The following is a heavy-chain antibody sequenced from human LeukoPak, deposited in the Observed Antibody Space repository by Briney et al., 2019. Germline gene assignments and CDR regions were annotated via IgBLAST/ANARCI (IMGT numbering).Heavy chain of an antibody. Sequence: SQTLSLTCAISGDSVSRDTATWNWLRQSPSRGLEWLGRTYYRSKWYNDYAESVKSRITINPDTSKNQFSLQLNSVTPEDTAVYYCTGVLGAVAFDWFDPWGQGTLVTVSS. CDR3: TGVLGAVAFDWFDP. CDR2: TYYRSKWYN. J-gene: IGHJ5*02. CDR1: GDSVSRDTAT. V-gene: IGHV6-1*01. D-gene: IGHD6-19*01.